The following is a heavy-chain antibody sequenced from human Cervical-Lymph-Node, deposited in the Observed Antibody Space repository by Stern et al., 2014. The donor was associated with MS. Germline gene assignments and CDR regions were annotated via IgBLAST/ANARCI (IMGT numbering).Heavy chain of an antibody. CDR1: GFTFSSYA. V-gene: IGHV3-23*04. Sequence: EVQLVESGGGLVQPGGSLRLSCAASGFTFSSYAMTWVRQPPEKGLEWVSSINNNGGNTYYAESVKGRFTISRDNSKNTLYLQMNSLRAEDTAVYYCASIPGHCSSANCYLFYWGQGTLVTVSS. CDR2: INNNGGNT. D-gene: IGHD2-2*03. CDR3: ASIPGHCSSANCYLFY. J-gene: IGHJ4*02.